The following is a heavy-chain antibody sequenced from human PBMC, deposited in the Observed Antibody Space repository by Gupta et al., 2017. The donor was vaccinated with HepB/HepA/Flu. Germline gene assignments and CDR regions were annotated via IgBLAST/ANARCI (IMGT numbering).Heavy chain of an antibody. V-gene: IGHV3-15*01. CDR2: IKSKTDGGTT. Sequence: EVQLVESGGGLVKPGGSLRLSCAASGFTFSNAWMSWVRQAPGKGLEWVGRIKSKTDGGTTDYAAPVKGRFTISRDDSKNTLYLQMNSLKTEDTAVYYCTTVYILEWLHWGDDYWGQGTLVTVSS. D-gene: IGHD3-3*01. CDR3: TTVYILEWLHWGDDY. CDR1: GFTFSNAW. J-gene: IGHJ4*02.